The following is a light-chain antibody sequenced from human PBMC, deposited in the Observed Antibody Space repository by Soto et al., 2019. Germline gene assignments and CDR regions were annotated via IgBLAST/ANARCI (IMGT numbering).Light chain of an antibody. J-gene: IGKJ4*01. V-gene: IGKV1-5*03. CDR3: LQYSTYPLT. Sequence: DIQMTQSPSTLSASVGDRVTITCRASQSISSWLAWYQQKVGKAPQLLIYKASNLQSGVPSRFSGGGSGTEFTLTISSLQPDYFATYYCLQYSTYPLTFGGGTKVEIK. CDR1: QSISSW. CDR2: KAS.